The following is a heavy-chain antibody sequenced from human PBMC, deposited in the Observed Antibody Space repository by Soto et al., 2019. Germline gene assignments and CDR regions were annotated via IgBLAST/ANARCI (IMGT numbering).Heavy chain of an antibody. J-gene: IGHJ4*02. Sequence: QLQLQESGSGLVKPSQTLSLTCAVSGGSISSGGYSWSWIRQPPGKGLEWIGYIDPSGSTYYNPSLKSRVTISVDRSKNQFALKLSSVTAADTAVYYCAAGGGLPRYYWGQGTLVTVSS. CDR1: GGSISSGGYS. D-gene: IGHD5-12*01. V-gene: IGHV4-30-2*01. CDR3: AAGGGLPRYY. CDR2: IDPSGST.